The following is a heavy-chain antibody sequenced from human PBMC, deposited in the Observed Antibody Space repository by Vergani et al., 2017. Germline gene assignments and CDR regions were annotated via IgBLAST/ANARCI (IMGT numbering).Heavy chain of an antibody. V-gene: IGHV1-18*01. J-gene: IGHJ4*02. D-gene: IGHD1-1*01. CDR3: ARLLHDTVEERLDY. CDR1: GGTFSSYA. CDR2: ISAYNGNT. Sequence: QVQLVQSGAEVKKPGSSVKVSCKASGGTFSSYAISWVRQAPGQGLEWMGWISAYNGNTNYAQKLQGRVTMTTDTSTSTAYMELRSLRSDDTAVYYCARLLHDTVEERLDYGGQGTLVTFSS.